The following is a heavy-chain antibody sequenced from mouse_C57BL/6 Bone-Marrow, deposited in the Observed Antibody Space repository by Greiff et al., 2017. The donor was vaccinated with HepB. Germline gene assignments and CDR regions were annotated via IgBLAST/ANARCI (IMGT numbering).Heavy chain of an antibody. D-gene: IGHD1-1*01. CDR1: GYTFTSYW. CDR3: ARKRDIYYGSSHYFDY. J-gene: IGHJ2*01. V-gene: IGHV1-53*01. CDR2: INPSNGGT. Sequence: QVQLQQPGTELVKPGASVKLSCKASGYTFTSYWMHWVKQRPGQGLEWIGNINPSNGGTNYNEKFKSKATLTVDKSSSTAYMQLSSLTSEDSAVYYCARKRDIYYGSSHYFDYWGQGTTLTVSS.